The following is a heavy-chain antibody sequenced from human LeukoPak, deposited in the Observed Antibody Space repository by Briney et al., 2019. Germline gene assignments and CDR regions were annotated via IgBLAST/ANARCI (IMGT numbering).Heavy chain of an antibody. V-gene: IGHV1-2*02. CDR3: ARGRRPSSGYYPIVNWFDP. Sequence: GASVKVSCKASGYTFTGYYMHWVRQAPGQGLEWMGWINPNSGGTNYAQKFQGRVTMTRDTSISTAYMELSRLRSDDTAVYYCARGRRPSSGYYPIVNWFDPWGQGTLVTVSS. D-gene: IGHD3-22*01. J-gene: IGHJ5*02. CDR1: GYTFTGYY. CDR2: INPNSGGT.